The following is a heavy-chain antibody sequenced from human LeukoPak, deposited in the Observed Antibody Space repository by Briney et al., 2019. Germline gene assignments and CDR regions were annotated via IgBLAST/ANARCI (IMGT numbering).Heavy chain of an antibody. D-gene: IGHD5-12*01. Sequence: GGSLRLSRAASGFTFGSYAMSWVRQAPGKGLEWVSTISGSGGSTYYADSVKGRFTISRDNSKNTLYLQMSSLRAEDTAVYYCAKYLSGGGYSGYDFGYSYDRVSGYWGQGTLVTVSS. V-gene: IGHV3-23*01. CDR2: ISGSGGST. J-gene: IGHJ4*02. CDR1: GFTFGSYA. CDR3: AKYLSGGGYSGYDFGYSYDRVSGY.